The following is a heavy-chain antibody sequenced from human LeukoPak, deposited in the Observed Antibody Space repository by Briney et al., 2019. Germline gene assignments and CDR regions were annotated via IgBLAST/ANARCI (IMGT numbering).Heavy chain of an antibody. CDR3: ARFSGRN. Sequence: GGSLRLSCAASGFTFSSYAMRWVRQAPGKGLEWVANIKQDGSAKYYVDSVKGRFTISRDNAKNSLYLQMGSLRAEDTAVYYCARFSGRNWGQGTLVTVSS. CDR1: GFTFSSYA. CDR2: IKQDGSAK. J-gene: IGHJ4*02. V-gene: IGHV3-7*01. D-gene: IGHD2-15*01.